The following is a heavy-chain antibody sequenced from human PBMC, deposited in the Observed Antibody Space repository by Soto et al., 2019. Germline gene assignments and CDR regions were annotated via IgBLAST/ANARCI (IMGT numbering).Heavy chain of an antibody. D-gene: IGHD5-18*01. CDR2: ISTGGSDK. CDR3: ASQPGPAEYFFHD. Sequence: QVQLLETGGGVVQPGGSLRLSCAASGFTFTRSTMHWVRQTPGKGLEWVAVISTGGSDKDYADSVKGRFTISRDNSQSTLSLQMNSLRPDDTAIYYCASQPGPAEYFFHDGGRGALVTVSS. V-gene: IGHV3-30-3*01. J-gene: IGHJ4*02. CDR1: GFTFTRST.